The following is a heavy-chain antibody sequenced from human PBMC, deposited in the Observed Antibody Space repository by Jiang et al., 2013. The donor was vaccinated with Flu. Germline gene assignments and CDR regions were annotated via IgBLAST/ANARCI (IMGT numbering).Heavy chain of an antibody. D-gene: IGHD3-10*01. V-gene: IGHV4-59*08. CDR1: DGSISSHY. CDR2: AYYSGIT. Sequence: PGLVKPSETLSLTCTVSDGSISSHYWSWIRQPPGRGLEWIAYAYYSGITDYNPSLKSRVAISLDTSKNQFSLKLSSVTAADTALYYCVRLALGHWYFDLWGRGTLVTVSS. J-gene: IGHJ2*01. CDR3: VRLALGHWYFDL.